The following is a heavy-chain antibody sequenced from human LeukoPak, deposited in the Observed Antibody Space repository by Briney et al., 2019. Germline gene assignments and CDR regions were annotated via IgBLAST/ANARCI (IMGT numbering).Heavy chain of an antibody. D-gene: IGHD3-3*01. CDR2: INHSGST. CDR3: ARHYYDFWSGYYRRDAFDI. Sequence: SETLSLTCAVYGGSFRGYYWSWIRQPPGKGLEWIGEINHSGSTNYNPSLKSRVTISVDTSKNQFSLKLSSVTAADTAVYYCARHYYDFWSGYYRRDAFDIWGQGTMVTVSS. CDR1: GGSFRGYY. J-gene: IGHJ3*02. V-gene: IGHV4-34*01.